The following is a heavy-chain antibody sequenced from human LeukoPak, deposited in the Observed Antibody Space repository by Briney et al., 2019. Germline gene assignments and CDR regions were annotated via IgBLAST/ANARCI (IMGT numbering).Heavy chain of an antibody. V-gene: IGHV3-7*01. Sequence: GGSLRLSCAASGFTFSSYWMSWVRQAPGKGLEWVANIKQDGSEKYYVDSVKGRFTISRDNAKNSLYLQMNSLRAEDTAVYYCARESRWLDYNYYGMDVWGQGTTVTVSS. CDR2: IKQDGSEK. CDR1: GFTFSSYW. J-gene: IGHJ6*02. D-gene: IGHD6-19*01. CDR3: ARESRWLDYNYYGMDV.